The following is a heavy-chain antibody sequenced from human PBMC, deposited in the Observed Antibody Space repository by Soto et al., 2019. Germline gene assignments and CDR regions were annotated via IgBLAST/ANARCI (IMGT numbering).Heavy chain of an antibody. CDR1: WGSVSRDSAA. CDR3: ARDYYYGMDV. V-gene: IGHV6-1*01. J-gene: IGHJ6*02. CDR2: TYYRSEWYN. Sequence: PSQALSLTCAISWGSVSRDSAAWNWIRQSPSRGLEWLGRTYYRSEWYNDYAGSMKSRIVITPDTSKNQFSLQLNSVTPEDTAVYFCARDYYYGMDVWGQGTTVTVSS.